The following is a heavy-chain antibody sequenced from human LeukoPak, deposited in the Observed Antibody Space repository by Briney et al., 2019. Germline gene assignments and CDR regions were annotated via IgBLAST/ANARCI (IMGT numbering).Heavy chain of an antibody. V-gene: IGHV1-69*01. CDR3: ARDTMVRGVQQRGDY. D-gene: IGHD3-10*01. CDR1: GGTFSSYA. CDR2: IIPIFGTA. Sequence: GASVKVSCKASGGTFSSYAISWVRQAPGQGLEWMGGIIPIFGTANYAQRFQGRVTIAADESTSTAYMELSSLRSEDTAVYYCARDTMVRGVQQRGDYWGQGTLVTVSS. J-gene: IGHJ4*02.